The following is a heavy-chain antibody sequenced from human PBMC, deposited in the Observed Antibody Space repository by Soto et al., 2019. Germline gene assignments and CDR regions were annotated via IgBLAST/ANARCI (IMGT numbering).Heavy chain of an antibody. V-gene: IGHV4-39*01. CDR2: IYYSGST. D-gene: IGHD6-13*01. CDR1: GGSISSSSYY. J-gene: IGHJ1*01. CDR3: ARHSGSSWYEYFQH. Sequence: SETLSLTCTVSGGSISSSSYYWGWIRQPPGKGLEWIGSIYYSGSTYYNPSLKSRVTISVDTSKNPFSLKRSSVTAADTAVYYCARHSGSSWYEYFQHWGQGTLVTVSS.